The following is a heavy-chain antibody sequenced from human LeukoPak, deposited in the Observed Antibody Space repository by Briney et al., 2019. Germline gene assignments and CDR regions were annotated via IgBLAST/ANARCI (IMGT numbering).Heavy chain of an antibody. CDR3: ARRSISGNSWDYFDY. V-gene: IGHV4-59*08. CDR2: MYYSGST. CDR1: GASISSYY. D-gene: IGHD4-23*01. Sequence: SETLSLTCTVSGASISSYYWSWLRQPPGKGLEWIAFMYYSGSTNYNPSPKSRVTISLDTSKNRFSLKLSSVTAADTAVYYCARRSISGNSWDYFDYWGQGTLVTVSS. J-gene: IGHJ4*02.